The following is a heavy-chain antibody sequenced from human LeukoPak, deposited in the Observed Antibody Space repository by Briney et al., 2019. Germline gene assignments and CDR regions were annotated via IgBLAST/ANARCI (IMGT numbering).Heavy chain of an antibody. CDR2: IIPIFGTA. V-gene: IGHV1-69*13. CDR3: ARGRCSSTSCYSDY. CDR1: GGTFSSYA. J-gene: IGHJ4*02. D-gene: IGHD2-2*01. Sequence: ASVKVSCKASGGTFSSYAISWVRQAPGQGLEWMGGIIPIFGTANYAQKFQGRVTITADESTSTAYMELSSLRSEDTAVYYCARGRCSSTSCYSDYWGQGTLVTVSS.